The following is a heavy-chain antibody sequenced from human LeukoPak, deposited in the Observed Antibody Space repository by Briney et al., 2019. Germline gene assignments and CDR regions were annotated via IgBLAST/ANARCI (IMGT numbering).Heavy chain of an antibody. Sequence: QTGGSLRLSCAASGFTFSSYWMSWVRQAPGKGLEWVANIKQDGSEKYYVDSVKGRFTISRDNAKNSLYLQMNSLRAEDTAVYYCARVGGYDSFAFDYWGQGTLVTVSS. V-gene: IGHV3-7*03. CDR2: IKQDGSEK. J-gene: IGHJ4*02. CDR3: ARVGGYDSFAFDY. D-gene: IGHD5-12*01. CDR1: GFTFSSYW.